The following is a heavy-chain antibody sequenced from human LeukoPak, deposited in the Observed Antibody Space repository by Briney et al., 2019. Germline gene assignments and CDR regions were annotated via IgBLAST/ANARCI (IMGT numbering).Heavy chain of an antibody. V-gene: IGHV4-39*01. D-gene: IGHD3-10*01. CDR2: IFHSGRT. J-gene: IGHJ4*02. CDR1: GGSISSSSSY. Sequence: PSETLSLTCTVSGGSISSSSSYWGWIRQPPGKGLEWIGHIFHSGRTSYNPSLMSRVTISVDTSKNQFSLKLSSVTAADTAVYYCARATMVRGALDYWGQGTLVTVSS. CDR3: ARATMVRGALDY.